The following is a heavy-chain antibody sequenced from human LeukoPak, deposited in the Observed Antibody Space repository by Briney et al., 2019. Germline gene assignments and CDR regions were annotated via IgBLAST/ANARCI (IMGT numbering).Heavy chain of an antibody. CDR2: ISGSGGST. J-gene: IGHJ4*02. CDR1: GFTFSSYA. Sequence: LPGGSLRLSCAASGFTFSSYAMSWVRQAPGKGLEWVSAISGSGGSTYYADSVKGRFTISRDNSKNTLYLQMNSLRAEDTSVYYCAKDLKSGYYSGQFDYWGQGTLVTVSS. CDR3: AKDLKSGYYSGQFDY. V-gene: IGHV3-23*01. D-gene: IGHD3-22*01.